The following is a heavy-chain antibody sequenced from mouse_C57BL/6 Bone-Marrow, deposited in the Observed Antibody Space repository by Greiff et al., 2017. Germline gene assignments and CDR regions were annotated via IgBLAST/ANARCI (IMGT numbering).Heavy chain of an antibody. CDR1: GFTFSSFG. D-gene: IGHD1-1*01. J-gene: IGHJ4*01. CDR3: ASSYYRSNAMDY. Sequence: EVKLVESGGGLVQPGGSRKLSCAASGFTFSSFGMRWVRQAPEKGLEWVAYISSGSSTIYYADTVKGRFTISRDNPKNTLFLQMTSLRSEDTAMYYCASSYYRSNAMDYWGQGTSVTVSS. V-gene: IGHV5-17*02. CDR2: ISSGSSTI.